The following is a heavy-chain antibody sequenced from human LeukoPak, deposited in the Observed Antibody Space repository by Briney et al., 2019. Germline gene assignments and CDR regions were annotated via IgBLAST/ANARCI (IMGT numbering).Heavy chain of an antibody. CDR2: LYSGSST. V-gene: IGHV3-53*01. CDR1: GFSVSTNY. CDR3: ARVGDHYHWYLDV. J-gene: IGHJ2*01. Sequence: GGSLRLSCEGSGFSVSTNYMNWVRQAPGKGLEWVSILYSGSSTYYTDSVKGRFTVSRDDSKNTLFLHMSSLGVEDTAVYYCARVGDHYHWYLDVWGRGTLVTVSS. D-gene: IGHD3-10*01.